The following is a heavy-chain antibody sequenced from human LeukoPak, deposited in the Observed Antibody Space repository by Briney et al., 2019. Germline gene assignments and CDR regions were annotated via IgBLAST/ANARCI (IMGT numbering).Heavy chain of an antibody. D-gene: IGHD7-27*01. CDR1: GFTFSSYA. V-gene: IGHV3-23*01. J-gene: IGHJ5*02. Sequence: PGGSLRLSCAASGFTFSSYAMSWVRQAPGKGREWVSAISGSGGSTYYADSVKGRFTISRDNSRNTLFLEMNSLRPDDTAVYYCARDQPGTYTMSSTWGQGTLVTVSS. CDR3: ARDQPGTYTMSST. CDR2: ISGSGGST.